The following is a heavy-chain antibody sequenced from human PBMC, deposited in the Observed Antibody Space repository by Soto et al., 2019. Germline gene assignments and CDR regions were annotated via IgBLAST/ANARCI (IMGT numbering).Heavy chain of an antibody. CDR3: ARDFPFTVRGAVPFDY. Sequence: QAQLVKSGAEVKKPGASVKVSCKASCYNFIDYGISWVRQAPGQGLEWMEWISALNGDTTSAQKLQGRVTLTTDTSTNTAFMELRSLRSDATAVYFCARDFPFTVRGAVPFDYWGEGTLVTVSS. V-gene: IGHV1-18*01. CDR1: CYNFIDYG. D-gene: IGHD3-10*01. CDR2: ISALNGDT. J-gene: IGHJ4*02.